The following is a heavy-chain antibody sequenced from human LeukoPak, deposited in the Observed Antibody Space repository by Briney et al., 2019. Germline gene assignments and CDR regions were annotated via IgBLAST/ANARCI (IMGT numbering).Heavy chain of an antibody. CDR3: ARSGGIATGKYERATLDY. J-gene: IGHJ4*02. CDR1: GDSVSSNSAA. Sequence: SQTLSLTCDISGDSVSSNSAAWNWIRQSPSRGLEWLGRTYYRSKWYSDYAVSLKSRMTINADTSKNHFSLQLNSVTPDDTAVYYCARSGGIATGKYERATLDYWAREPWSPSPQ. V-gene: IGHV6-1*01. CDR2: TYYRSKWYS. D-gene: IGHD3-10*01.